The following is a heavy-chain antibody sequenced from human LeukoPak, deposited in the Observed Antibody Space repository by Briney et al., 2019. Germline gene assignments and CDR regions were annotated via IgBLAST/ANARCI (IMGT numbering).Heavy chain of an antibody. CDR3: ARVSREMWYFDY. CDR1: GGSISTYY. CDR2: IYYSGST. J-gene: IGHJ4*02. V-gene: IGHV4-59*12. D-gene: IGHD5-24*01. Sequence: KTSETLSLTCTVSGGSISTYYWTWIRQPPGKGLEWIGYIYYSGSTHYSPSLESRITISVDTSKNQFSLKLSSVTAADTAVYYCARVSREMWYFDYWGQGTLVTVSS.